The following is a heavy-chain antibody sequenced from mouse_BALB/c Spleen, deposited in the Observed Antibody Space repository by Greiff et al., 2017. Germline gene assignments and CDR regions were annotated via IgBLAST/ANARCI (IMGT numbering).Heavy chain of an antibody. Sequence: QVQLQQPGAELVKPGTSVKLSCKASGYNFTSYWINWVKLRPGQGLEWIGDIYPGSGSTNYNEKFKSKATLTVDTSSSTAYMQLSSLASEDSALYYCARSGDYDRFAYWSQGTLVTVSA. V-gene: IGHV1-55*01. CDR3: ARSGDYDRFAY. J-gene: IGHJ3*01. CDR2: IYPGSGST. CDR1: GYNFTSYW. D-gene: IGHD2-4*01.